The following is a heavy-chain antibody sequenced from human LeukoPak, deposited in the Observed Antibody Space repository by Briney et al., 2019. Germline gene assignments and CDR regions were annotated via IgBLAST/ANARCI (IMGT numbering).Heavy chain of an antibody. V-gene: IGHV4-34*01. CDR1: GVSFSGYY. Sequence: SETLSLTCAVYGVSFSGYYWSWIRQPPGKGLEWIGEINHSGSTNYNPSLKSRVTISVDTSKKQFSLKLSSVTAADTAVYYCARSRRSLDPWGQGTLVTVSS. J-gene: IGHJ5*02. CDR2: INHSGST. CDR3: ARSRRSLDP.